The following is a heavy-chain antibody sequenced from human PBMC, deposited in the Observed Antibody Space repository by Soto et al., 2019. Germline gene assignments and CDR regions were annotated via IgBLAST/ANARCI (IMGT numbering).Heavy chain of an antibody. CDR1: GGPIRNYY. D-gene: IGHD3-22*01. CDR3: ETMYYNDSSAFLEY. Sequence: SETLSLTCTVSGGPIRNYYWSWIRQPPGKGLEWIGEIYQSGRTNYNPSLKSRVTISVDNSKNQFSLNLKSLTVADTAVYYCETMYYNDSSAFLEYWGQGTLVT. J-gene: IGHJ4*02. V-gene: IGHV4-59*12. CDR2: IYQSGRT.